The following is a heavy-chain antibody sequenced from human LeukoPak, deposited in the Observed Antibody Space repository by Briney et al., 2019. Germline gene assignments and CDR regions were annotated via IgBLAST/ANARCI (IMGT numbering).Heavy chain of an antibody. V-gene: IGHV4-34*01. D-gene: IGHD5-18*01. J-gene: IGHJ4*02. CDR1: GGSFSGYC. CDR3: AGGYSYGPAYFDY. CDR2: INHSGST. Sequence: SETLSLTCAVYGGSFSGYCWSWIRQPPGKGLEWIGEINHSGSTNYNPSLKSRVTISVDTSKNQFSLKLSSVTAADTAVYYCAGGYSYGPAYFDYWGQGTLVTVSS.